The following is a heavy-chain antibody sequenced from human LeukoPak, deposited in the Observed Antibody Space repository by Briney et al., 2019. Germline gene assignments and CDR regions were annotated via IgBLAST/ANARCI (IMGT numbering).Heavy chain of an antibody. V-gene: IGHV3-21*01. Sequence: GGSLRLSCAASGFTFSSYSMNWVRQAPGKGLEWVSSISSSSSYIYYADSVKGRFTIPRDNAKNSLYLQMNSLRAEDTAVYYCARDERLLSFLKWGQGTLVTVSS. CDR2: ISSSSSYI. CDR3: ARDERLLSFLK. J-gene: IGHJ4*02. D-gene: IGHD3-3*01. CDR1: GFTFSSYS.